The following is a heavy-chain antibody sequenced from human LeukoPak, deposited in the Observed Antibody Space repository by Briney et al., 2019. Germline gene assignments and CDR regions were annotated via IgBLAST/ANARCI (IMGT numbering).Heavy chain of an antibody. CDR1: GFTFGDYA. CDR2: IRSKAYCGTT. D-gene: IGHD3-16*01. Sequence: GRSLRLSCTASGFTFGDYAMSWVRQAPGKGLEWVGFIRSKAYCGTTEYAASVKGRFTISRDDSKSIAYLQMNSLKTEDTGVYYCTSPAYDYVWGSSDYWGQGTLVTVSS. CDR3: TSPAYDYVWGSSDY. V-gene: IGHV3-49*04. J-gene: IGHJ4*02.